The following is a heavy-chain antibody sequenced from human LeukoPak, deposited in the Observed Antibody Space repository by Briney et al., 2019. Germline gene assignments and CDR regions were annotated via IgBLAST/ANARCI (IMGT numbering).Heavy chain of an antibody. D-gene: IGHD3-10*01. Sequence: SETLSLTCAAYGGTFSGYYWSWIRQPPGKGLEWIGEITQSGSTNYNPSLKSRVTISADTSKNKFSLKLSSVNAADTDVYYCARSSEGISMVRGVKLYGMDVWGKGTTVTVSA. J-gene: IGHJ6*04. CDR1: GGTFSGYY. V-gene: IGHV4-34*01. CDR3: ARSSEGISMVRGVKLYGMDV. CDR2: ITQSGST.